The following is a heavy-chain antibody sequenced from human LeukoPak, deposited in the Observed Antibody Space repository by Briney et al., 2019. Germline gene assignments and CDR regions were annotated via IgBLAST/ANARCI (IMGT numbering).Heavy chain of an antibody. CDR2: ISADNGIT. D-gene: IGHD1-26*01. J-gene: IGHJ5*02. V-gene: IGHV1-18*01. Sequence: ASVKVSCKASGYTFTSYGISWVRQAPGQGLEWMGWISADNGITKYAQKLQGRVTMTTDTSTSTAYMELRSLRSDDTAVYHCARDWAPLSGNYYDAWFDPWGQGTLVTVSS. CDR3: ARDWAPLSGNYYDAWFDP. CDR1: GYTFTSYG.